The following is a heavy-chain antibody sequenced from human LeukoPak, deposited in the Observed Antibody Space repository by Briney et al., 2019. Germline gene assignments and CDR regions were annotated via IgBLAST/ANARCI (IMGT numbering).Heavy chain of an antibody. J-gene: IGHJ3*02. D-gene: IGHD3-22*01. CDR3: AKDRAYYYDSSGYYYVSLDAFDI. V-gene: IGHV3-30*02. CDR1: GFTFSSYG. Sequence: GGSLRLSCAASGFTFSSYGMHWVRQAPGKGLEWVAFIRYDGSNKYYADSVKGRFTISSDNSKNTLYLQMNSLRAEDTAVYHCAKDRAYYYDSSGYYYVSLDAFDIWGQGTMVTVCS. CDR2: IRYDGSNK.